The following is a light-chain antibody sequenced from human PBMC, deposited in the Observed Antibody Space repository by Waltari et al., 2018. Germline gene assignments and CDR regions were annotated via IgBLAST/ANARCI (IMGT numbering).Light chain of an antibody. CDR1: NLGRKS. J-gene: IGLJ2*01. V-gene: IGLV3-21*04. Sequence: SYVLTQPPSVSVAPGRAAIITCEGNNLGRKSVHWYQQRPGQAPLLLIDYNSDRPSKIPERFSGANSGNTATLTITRVEAGDEADYYCQVWDITSDHVVFGGGTKLSVL. CDR2: YNS. CDR3: QVWDITSDHVV.